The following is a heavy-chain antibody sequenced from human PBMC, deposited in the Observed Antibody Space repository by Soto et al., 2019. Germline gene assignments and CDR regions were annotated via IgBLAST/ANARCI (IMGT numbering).Heavy chain of an antibody. V-gene: IGHV4-31*03. CDR2: IYYSGST. D-gene: IGHD3-16*02. CDR1: GGSISSGGYY. Sequence: SETLSLTCTVSGGSISSGGYYWSWIRQHPGKGLEWIGYIYYSGSTYYNPSLKSRVTISVDTSKNQFSLKLSSVTAADTAVYYCAFRSRVPRSLYFPYWGQAILVTVSS. J-gene: IGHJ4*02. CDR3: AFRSRVPRSLYFPY.